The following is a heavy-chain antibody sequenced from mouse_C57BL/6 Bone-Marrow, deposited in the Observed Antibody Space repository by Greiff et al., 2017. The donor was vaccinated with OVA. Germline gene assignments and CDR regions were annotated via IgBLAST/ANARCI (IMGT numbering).Heavy chain of an antibody. CDR1: GFTFSSYA. J-gene: IGHJ2*01. CDR3: AREDYGGFCFDY. D-gene: IGHD1-1*01. Sequence: EVKLVESGGGLVKPGGSLKLSCAASGFTFSSYAMSWVRQTPEKRLEWVATISDGGSYTYYPDNVKGRFTISRDNAKNNLYLQMSHLKSEDTAMYYCAREDYGGFCFDYWGQGTTLTVSS. V-gene: IGHV5-4*01. CDR2: ISDGGSYT.